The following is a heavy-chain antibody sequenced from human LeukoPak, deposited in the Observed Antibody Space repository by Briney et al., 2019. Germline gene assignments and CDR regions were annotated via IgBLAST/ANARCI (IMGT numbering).Heavy chain of an antibody. CDR2: INSDGSST. J-gene: IGHJ6*03. V-gene: IGHV3-74*01. CDR1: GFTFSSYW. CDR3: AREAYYYYYMDV. Sequence: GGSLRLACAASGFTFSSYWMHWVRQAPGKGLGWVSRINSDGSSTSYADSVKGRFTISRDNAKNTLYLQMNSLRAEDTAVYYCAREAYYYYYMDVWGKGTTVTVSS.